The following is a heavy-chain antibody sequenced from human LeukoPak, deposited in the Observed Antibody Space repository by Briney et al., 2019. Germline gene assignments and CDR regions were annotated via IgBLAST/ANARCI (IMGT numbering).Heavy chain of an antibody. CDR2: IRSKAYGGTT. CDR3: WVCYYGSSGYCDY. D-gene: IGHD3-22*01. J-gene: IGHJ4*02. CDR1: GFTFGDYA. Sequence: QPGRSLRLSCTASGFTFGDYAMSWVRQAPGKGLEWVGFIRSKAYGGTTEYAASVKGRFTISRDDSKSIAYLQMNSLKTEDTAVYYCWVCYYGSSGYCDYWGQGTLVTVSS. V-gene: IGHV3-49*04.